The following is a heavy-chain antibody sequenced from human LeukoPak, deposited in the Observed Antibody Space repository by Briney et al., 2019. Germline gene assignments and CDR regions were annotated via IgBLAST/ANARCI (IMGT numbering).Heavy chain of an antibody. D-gene: IGHD2-8*02. V-gene: IGHV3-21*01. CDR2: ISSGTNYI. CDR3: ARSAGGNYFDY. J-gene: IGHJ4*02. Sequence: GGSLRLSCAASGFTFDNYNMNWVRQAPGKGLEWVSSISSGTNYIFEADSVKGRFTVTKDTALNSLSLQMNSLRADDAAVYYCARSAGGNYFDYWDQGTLVTVSS. CDR1: GFTFDNYN.